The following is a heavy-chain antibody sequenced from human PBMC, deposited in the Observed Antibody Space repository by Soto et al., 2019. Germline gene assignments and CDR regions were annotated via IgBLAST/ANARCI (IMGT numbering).Heavy chain of an antibody. D-gene: IGHD3-16*01. J-gene: IGHJ5*02. CDR1: GFTFSSYW. CDR3: VTDWGQLSGA. V-gene: IGHV3-7*03. Sequence: EVLLVESGGGLVQPGGSLRLSCAASGFTFSSYWMSWARQGPGKGLEWLAVIKQDSSETYYVDSVKGRFTVSSDNAKKALYLQMNALRVEDTAVYDCVTDWGQLSGAWGQGGLVTVSS. CDR2: IKQDSSET.